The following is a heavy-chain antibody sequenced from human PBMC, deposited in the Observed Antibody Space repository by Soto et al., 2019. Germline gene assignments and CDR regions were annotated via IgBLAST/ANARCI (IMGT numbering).Heavy chain of an antibody. D-gene: IGHD5-12*01. CDR1: GFTFSTYA. Sequence: EMQLLESGGGLVQPGGSLRLSCVASGFTFSTYAMSWVRQAPGKGLEWVSAISGSGGGTYYADSVKGRFTISRDNSKNTLYLQMNSLRAEDTAVYYCAKEDDRSVVATPFDYWGQGTLVTVSS. J-gene: IGHJ4*02. CDR2: ISGSGGGT. CDR3: AKEDDRSVVATPFDY. V-gene: IGHV3-23*01.